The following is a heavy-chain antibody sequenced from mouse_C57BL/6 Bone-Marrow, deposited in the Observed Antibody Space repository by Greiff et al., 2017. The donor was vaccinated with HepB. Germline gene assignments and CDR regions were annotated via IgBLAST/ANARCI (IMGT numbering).Heavy chain of an antibody. D-gene: IGHD2-4*01. Sequence: EVKLVESGGDLVKPGGSLKLSCAASGFTFSSYGMSWVRQTPDKRLEWVATISSGGSYTYYPDSVKGRFPIYRDNAKNTLYLQMSSLKSEDTAMYYGERHYDYDVNYFDYWGQGTTLTVSS. J-gene: IGHJ2*01. CDR3: ERHYDYDVNYFDY. CDR2: ISSGGSYT. CDR1: GFTFSSYG. V-gene: IGHV5-6*02.